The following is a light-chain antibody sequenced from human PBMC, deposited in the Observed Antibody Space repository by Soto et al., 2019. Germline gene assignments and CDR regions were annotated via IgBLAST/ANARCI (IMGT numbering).Light chain of an antibody. Sequence: SVLTQPASVSGSPGQSITISCTGTSSDVGSYNLVSWYQQHPGKAPKLMIYEVTKRPSGVSNRFSGSKSGNAASLTISGLQAEDETDYYCCSYAGHSTYVFGTGTKVTVL. CDR3: CSYAGHSTYV. V-gene: IGLV2-23*02. CDR2: EVT. CDR1: SSDVGSYNL. J-gene: IGLJ1*01.